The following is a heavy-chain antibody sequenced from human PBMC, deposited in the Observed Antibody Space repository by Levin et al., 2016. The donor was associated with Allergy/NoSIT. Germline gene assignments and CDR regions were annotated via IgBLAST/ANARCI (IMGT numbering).Heavy chain of an antibody. D-gene: IGHD3-3*01. Sequence: WIRQPPGKGLEWIAYIYYSGDTNYNPSLKSRAGISLDTSKNQFYLKVNSVTAADTAVYYCARMVGSGAPIFGATPGLDSWGQGTQVTVSS. V-gene: IGHV4-31*02. CDR3: ARMVGSGAPIFGATPGLDS. CDR2: IYYSGDT. J-gene: IGHJ5*01.